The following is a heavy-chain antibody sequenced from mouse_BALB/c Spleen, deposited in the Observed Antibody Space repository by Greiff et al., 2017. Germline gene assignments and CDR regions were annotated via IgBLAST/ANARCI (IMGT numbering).Heavy chain of an antibody. CDR3: ARYPLSLYAMDY. CDR1: GYTFTNYW. Sequence: QVQLQQSGAELVRPGTSVKISCKASGYTFTNYWLGWVKQRPGHGLEWIGDIYPGGGYTNYNEKFKGKATLTADTSSSTAYMQLSSLTSEDSAVYFCARYPLSLYAMDYWGQGTSVTVSS. J-gene: IGHJ4*01. V-gene: IGHV1-63*02. CDR2: IYPGGGYT.